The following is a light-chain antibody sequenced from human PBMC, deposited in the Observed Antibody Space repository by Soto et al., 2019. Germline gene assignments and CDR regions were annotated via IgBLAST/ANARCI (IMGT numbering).Light chain of an antibody. CDR1: QSISSW. J-gene: IGKJ5*01. V-gene: IGKV1-5*03. Sequence: DIQMTQSPSTLSASVGGRVTITCRASQSISSWLAWYQQKPGKAPKVLIYKASSLESGVPSRFSGSGSGTEFTLTISSLQPDDFATYYCQQYNSYPTFGQGTRLEIK. CDR2: KAS. CDR3: QQYNSYPT.